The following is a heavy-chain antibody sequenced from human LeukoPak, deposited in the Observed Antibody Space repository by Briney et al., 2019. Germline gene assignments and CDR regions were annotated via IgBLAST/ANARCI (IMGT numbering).Heavy chain of an antibody. CDR1: GFTFSSYG. Sequence: GGSLRLSCAASGFTFSSYGMSWVRQAPGKGLEWVSGISGSGDSTYYADSVKGRFTISRDNSKNTLYLQMNSLRAEDTAVYYCSKGGDDIVVVVATSFDYWGQGTLVTVSS. D-gene: IGHD2-15*01. CDR3: SKGGDDIVVVVATSFDY. J-gene: IGHJ4*02. V-gene: IGHV3-23*01. CDR2: ISGSGDST.